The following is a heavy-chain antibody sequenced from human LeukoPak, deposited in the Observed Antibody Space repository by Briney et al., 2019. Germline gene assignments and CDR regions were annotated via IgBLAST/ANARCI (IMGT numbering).Heavy chain of an antibody. V-gene: IGHV4-39*07. Sequence: PSETLSLTCTVSGGSISSSSYYWGWIRQPPGKGLEWIGSIYYSGSTYYNPSLKSRVTISVDTSKNQFSLKLSSVTAADTAVYYCAGAHTGPYYYYMDVWGKGTTVTVSS. CDR2: IYYSGST. CDR1: GGSISSSSYY. D-gene: IGHD5-18*01. J-gene: IGHJ6*03. CDR3: AGAHTGPYYYYMDV.